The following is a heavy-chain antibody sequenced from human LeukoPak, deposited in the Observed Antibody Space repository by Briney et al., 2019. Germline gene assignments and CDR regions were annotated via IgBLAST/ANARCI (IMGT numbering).Heavy chain of an antibody. D-gene: IGHD1-1*01. CDR3: ARKTGTTGEAFDY. J-gene: IGHJ4*02. V-gene: IGHV3-7*03. CDR2: IKEDGSEK. Sequence: GGSLRLSCAASGFTFSSYAMSWVRQAPGEGLEWVANIKEDGSEKYYVDSVKGRFTISRDNARNSVYLQMNSLRAEDTAVYYCARKTGTTGEAFDYWGQGTLVTVSS. CDR1: GFTFSSYA.